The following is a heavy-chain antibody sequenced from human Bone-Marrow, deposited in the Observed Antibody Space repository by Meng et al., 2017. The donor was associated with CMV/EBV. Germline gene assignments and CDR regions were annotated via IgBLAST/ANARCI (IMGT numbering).Heavy chain of an antibody. CDR3: AREGATARDFDY. J-gene: IGHJ4*02. CDR1: GGSFSGYY. CDR2: INHSGST. V-gene: IGHV4-34*01. Sequence: SETLSLTCAVYGGSFSGYYWSWIRQPPGKGLEWIGEINHSGSTNYNPSLKSRVTISVDTSKNQFSLKLSSVTAADTAVYYCAREGATARDFDYWGQGTLVTAS. D-gene: IGHD1-26*01.